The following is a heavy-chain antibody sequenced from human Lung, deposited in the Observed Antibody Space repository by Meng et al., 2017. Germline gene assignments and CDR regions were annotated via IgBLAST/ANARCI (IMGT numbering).Heavy chain of an antibody. J-gene: IGHJ4*02. CDR2: INQSGST. Sequence: QAQIQLCGGELLKFTVILISTWLVCGGSSGAYDWSWIRKPSGKGLEWIGEINQSGSTNYNPSLESRATISVDTSQINLSLKLSSVTAADSAVYYCARGPTTMAHDFDYWGQGTLVTVSS. D-gene: IGHD4-11*01. CDR3: ARGPTTMAHDFDY. V-gene: IGHV4-34*01. CDR1: GGSSGAYD.